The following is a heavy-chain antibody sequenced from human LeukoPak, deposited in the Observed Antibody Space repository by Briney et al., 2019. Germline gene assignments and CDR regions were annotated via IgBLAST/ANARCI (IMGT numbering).Heavy chain of an antibody. V-gene: IGHV4-34*01. CDR1: GGSFSGYY. CDR2: INHSGST. J-gene: IGHJ6*03. Sequence: SETLSLTCAVYGGSFSGYYWSWTRQPPGKGLEWIGEINHSGSTNYNPSLKSRVTISVDTSKNQFSLKLSSVTAADTAVYYCARGMVVVVPAALYYYYYMDVWGKGTTVTVSS. CDR3: ARGMVVVVPAALYYYYYMDV. D-gene: IGHD2-2*01.